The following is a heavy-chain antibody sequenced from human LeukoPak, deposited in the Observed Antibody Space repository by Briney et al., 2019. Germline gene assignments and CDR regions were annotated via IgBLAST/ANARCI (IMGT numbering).Heavy chain of an antibody. CDR3: ARRGVAWKETYYYGSGSCYNI. J-gene: IGHJ3*02. CDR1: GGSFSGYY. V-gene: IGHV4-34*01. Sequence: SETLSLTCAVYGGSFSGYYWNWIRQPPGKGLEWIGEINHSGSTNYNPSLKSRVTISVDTSKNQFSLKLSSVTAADTAVYYCARRGVAWKETYYYGSGSCYNIWGQGTMVTVSS. D-gene: IGHD3-10*01. CDR2: INHSGST.